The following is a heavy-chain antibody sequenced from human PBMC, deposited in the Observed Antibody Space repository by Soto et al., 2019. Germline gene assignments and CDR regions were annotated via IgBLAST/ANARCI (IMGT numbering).Heavy chain of an antibody. V-gene: IGHV1-18*01. CDR1: GYTFTSYG. CDR2: ISAYNGNT. D-gene: IGHD3-3*01. CDR3: ARDFGLVIPYYYGMDV. J-gene: IGHJ6*02. Sequence: QVQLVQSGAEVKKPGASVKVSCKASGYTFTSYGISWVRQAPGQGLEWMGWISAYNGNTNYAQKLQGRVAMTTDTSTSTAYMELRSLRSDDTAVYSCARDFGLVIPYYYGMDVWDQGTTVTVSS.